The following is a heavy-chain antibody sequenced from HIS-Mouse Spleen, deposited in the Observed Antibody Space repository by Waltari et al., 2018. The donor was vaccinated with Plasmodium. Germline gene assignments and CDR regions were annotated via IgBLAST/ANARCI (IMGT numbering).Heavy chain of an antibody. J-gene: IGHJ4*02. CDR1: GFTFSNYA. V-gene: IGHV3-30-3*01. D-gene: IGHD2-15*01. CDR3: ARDRRLAFDY. Sequence: QVQLVESGGGVVQPGRSLRLSCAASGFTFSNYAMHWVRPAPGKGLEWGAVISYDGNNKYYADSVKGRFTISRDNSKNTLYLQMNSLRAEDTAVYYCARDRRLAFDYWGQGTLVTVSS. CDR2: ISYDGNNK.